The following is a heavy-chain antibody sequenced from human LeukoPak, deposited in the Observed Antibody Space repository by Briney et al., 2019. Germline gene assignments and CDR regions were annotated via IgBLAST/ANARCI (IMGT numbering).Heavy chain of an antibody. Sequence: GGSLRLSCAASGFTFSSYGMHRVRQAPGKGLEWVAFIRYDGSNKYYADSVKGRFTISRDNSKNTLYLQMNSLRAEDTAVYYCAKEDGYNGGEDYWGQGTLVTVSS. CDR2: IRYDGSNK. CDR3: AKEDGYNGGEDY. J-gene: IGHJ4*02. V-gene: IGHV3-30*02. CDR1: GFTFSSYG. D-gene: IGHD5-24*01.